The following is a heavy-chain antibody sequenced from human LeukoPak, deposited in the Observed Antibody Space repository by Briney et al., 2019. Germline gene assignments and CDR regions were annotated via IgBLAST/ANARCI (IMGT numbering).Heavy chain of an antibody. Sequence: GGSLRLSCAASGFTFSSYSMNWVRQAPGKGLEWVSSISSSYIYYADSVKGRFTISRDNAKNSLYLQMNSLRAEDTAVYYCAGDAAARDDWGQGTLVTVSS. CDR2: ISSSYI. J-gene: IGHJ4*02. D-gene: IGHD6-13*01. V-gene: IGHV3-21*01. CDR3: AGDAAARDD. CDR1: GFTFSSYS.